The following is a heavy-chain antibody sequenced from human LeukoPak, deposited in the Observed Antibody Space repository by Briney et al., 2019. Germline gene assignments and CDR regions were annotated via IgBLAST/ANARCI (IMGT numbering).Heavy chain of an antibody. CDR2: INQDGSEK. CDR1: GFTFSSYW. CDR3: ARGGGYSYGSLDY. J-gene: IGHJ4*02. Sequence: GGSLRLSCAASGFTFSSYWMSWVRQAPGKGLEWVANINQDGSEKYYVDSVKGRFTISRDNGKNTLYLQMNSLRAEDTAVYYCARGGGYSYGSLDYWGQGTLVTVSS. D-gene: IGHD5-18*01. V-gene: IGHV3-7*01.